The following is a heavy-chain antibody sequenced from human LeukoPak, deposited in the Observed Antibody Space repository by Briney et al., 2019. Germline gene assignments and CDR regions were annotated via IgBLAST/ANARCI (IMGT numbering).Heavy chain of an antibody. V-gene: IGHV3-23*01. Sequence: GGSLRLSCAASGFIFTNYFMSWVRQAPGKGLEWVSTISRSGGSTYYADSVKGRFTISRDNSKNMLYLQMNSLRAEDTAVYYCAKDQDWPTAMITNWGQGTLVTVSS. D-gene: IGHD5-18*01. J-gene: IGHJ4*02. CDR2: ISRSGGST. CDR3: AKDQDWPTAMITN. CDR1: GFIFTNYF.